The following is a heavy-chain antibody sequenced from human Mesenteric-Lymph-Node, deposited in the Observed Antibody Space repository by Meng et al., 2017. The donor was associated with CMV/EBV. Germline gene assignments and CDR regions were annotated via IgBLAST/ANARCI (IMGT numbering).Heavy chain of an antibody. V-gene: IGHV1-8*03. D-gene: IGHD5-24*01. CDR1: GYTFSNYE. CDR2: MGPDSGNT. Sequence: ASVQVSCKASGYTFSNYEINWVRQATGQGLEWMGWMGPDSGNTDYAQKFQGRVTITRNTAISTAYMELSSLRSDDTAVYYCARGGGYNNLDYWGQGTLVTVSS. CDR3: ARGGGYNNLDY. J-gene: IGHJ4*02.